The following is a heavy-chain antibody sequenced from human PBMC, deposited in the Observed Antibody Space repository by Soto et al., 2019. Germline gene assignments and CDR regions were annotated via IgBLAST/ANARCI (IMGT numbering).Heavy chain of an antibody. CDR2: ISYDGSNK. V-gene: IGHV3-30*18. D-gene: IGHD3-10*01. CDR3: AKDRWFGMRDDAFDI. J-gene: IGHJ3*02. Sequence: GGSLRLSCAASGFTFSSYGMHWVRQAPGKGLEWVAVISYDGSNKYYADSVKGRFTISRDNSKNTLYLQMNSLRAEDTAVYYCAKDRWFGMRDDAFDIWGQGTMVTVSS. CDR1: GFTFSSYG.